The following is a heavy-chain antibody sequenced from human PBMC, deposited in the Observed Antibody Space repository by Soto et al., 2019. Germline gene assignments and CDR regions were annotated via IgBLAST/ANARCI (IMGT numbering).Heavy chain of an antibody. CDR3: ARDAKVGRSHVDY. D-gene: IGHD3-16*01. Sequence: QVQLVESGGGVVQPGRSLRLSCAASGFTFSNYGMHWVRQAPGKGLEWVAVIWYDGSNKYYADSVKGRFTISRDNSKNTLYLQMNSLRAEDTAVYYCARDAKVGRSHVDYWGQGTLFTVSS. CDR1: GFTFSNYG. CDR2: IWYDGSNK. J-gene: IGHJ4*02. V-gene: IGHV3-33*01.